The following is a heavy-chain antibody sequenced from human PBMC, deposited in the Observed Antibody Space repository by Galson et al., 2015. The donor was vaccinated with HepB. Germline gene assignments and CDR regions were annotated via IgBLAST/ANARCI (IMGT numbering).Heavy chain of an antibody. Sequence: SLRLSCAASGSTFSSYSMNWVRLAPGKGLEWISYITPTGTTTHYADSVKGRFTISRDNARNSLYLQMNSLRAEDTAVYYCAPLTSRRDGYNVDYWGQGTLVTVSS. CDR3: APLTSRRDGYNVDY. V-gene: IGHV3-48*01. J-gene: IGHJ4*02. CDR1: GSTFSSYS. CDR2: ITPTGTTT. D-gene: IGHD5-24*01.